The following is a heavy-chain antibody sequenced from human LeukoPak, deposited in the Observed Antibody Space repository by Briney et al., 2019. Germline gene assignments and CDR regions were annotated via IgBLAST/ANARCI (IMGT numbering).Heavy chain of an antibody. V-gene: IGHV3-48*01. Sequence: EGSLRLSCAASGFSFYTYSRDWVRQAPGKGLEWISYISSSTTTMLYADSVKGRFTISRDNAKNSLYLQMDSLRAEDTAVYYCARGRHYYDSSVNRGADYWGQGTLVTVSS. CDR3: ARGRHYYDSSVNRGADY. D-gene: IGHD3-22*01. CDR2: ISSSTTTM. J-gene: IGHJ4*02. CDR1: GFSFYTYS.